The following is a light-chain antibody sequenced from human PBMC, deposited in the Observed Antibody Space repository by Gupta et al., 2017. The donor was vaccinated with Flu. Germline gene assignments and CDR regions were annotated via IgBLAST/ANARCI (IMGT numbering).Light chain of an antibody. CDR3: QQYYSYPLA. J-gene: IGKJ1*01. V-gene: IGKV1-8*01. CDR1: QGISSY. CDR2: AAS. Sequence: IQMTQSPSTLSASVGDRVTITCRASQGISSYLAWYQQKPGKAPKLLIYAASTLQSGVPSRFSGSGSGTDFTLTISCLQSEDFATYYCQQYYSYPLAFGQGTKVEIK.